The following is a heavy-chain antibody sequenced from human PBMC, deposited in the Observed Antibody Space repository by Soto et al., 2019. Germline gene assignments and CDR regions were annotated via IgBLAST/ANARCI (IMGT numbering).Heavy chain of an antibody. CDR1: GFSLSTSGVG. Sequence: GPTLVNPTPARTLPCTFSGFSLSTSGVGVGWIRQPPGKALEWLALIYWDDDKRYSPSLKSRLTITKDTSKNQVVLTMTNMDPVDTATYYCAHWPFPNWNYINWFDPWGQGTPFPVCS. D-gene: IGHD1-7*01. J-gene: IGHJ5*02. CDR2: IYWDDDK. V-gene: IGHV2-5*02. CDR3: AHWPFPNWNYINWFDP.